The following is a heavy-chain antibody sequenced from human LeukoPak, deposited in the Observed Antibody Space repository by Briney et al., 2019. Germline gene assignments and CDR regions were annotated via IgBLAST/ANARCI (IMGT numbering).Heavy chain of an antibody. V-gene: IGHV3-48*03. J-gene: IGHJ3*02. D-gene: IGHD4/OR15-4a*01. Sequence: PGGSLRLSCGTAGFTLISYELISVGQIPGKGLEWVSHISSSGSTIYYADSVKGRFTISRDNADNSLYLQIISLRAEDTTVYYCTRDQATTMVRSFDIWGQGTMVTVSS. CDR3: TRDQATTMVRSFDI. CDR1: GFTLISYE. CDR2: ISSSGSTI.